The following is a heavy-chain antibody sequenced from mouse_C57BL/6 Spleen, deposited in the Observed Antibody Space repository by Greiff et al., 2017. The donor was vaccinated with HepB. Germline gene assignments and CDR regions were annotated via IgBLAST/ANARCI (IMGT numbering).Heavy chain of an antibody. V-gene: IGHV5-9-1*02. D-gene: IGHD1-1*02. Sequence: EVQGVESGEGLVKPGGSLKLSCAASGFTFSSYAMSWVRRTPEKRLEWVAYISSGGDYIYYADTVKGRFTISRDNARNTLYLQMSSLKSEDTAMYYCTRDYGGRAWFAYWGQGTLVTVSA. CDR1: GFTFSSYA. CDR2: ISSGGDYI. CDR3: TRDYGGRAWFAY. J-gene: IGHJ3*01.